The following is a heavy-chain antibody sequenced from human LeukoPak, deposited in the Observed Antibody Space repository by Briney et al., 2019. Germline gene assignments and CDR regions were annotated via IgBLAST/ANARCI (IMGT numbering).Heavy chain of an antibody. CDR3: AKGSSSSRPYYFVY. Sequence: GSLRLSCAASRFTSSNYAMSWVRQAPGKGLEWVSAISGSYTWYADSVKGRFTISTDNSKNTLYLQMNSLRAEDTALYYCAKGSSSSRPYYFVYWGQGTLVTVSS. CDR1: RFTSSNYA. V-gene: IGHV3-23*01. J-gene: IGHJ4*02. CDR2: ISGSYT. D-gene: IGHD6-6*01.